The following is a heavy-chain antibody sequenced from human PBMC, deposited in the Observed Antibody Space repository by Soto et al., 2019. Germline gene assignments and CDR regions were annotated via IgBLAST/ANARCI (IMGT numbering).Heavy chain of an antibody. Sequence: QVQLVQSGAEVKKPGASVKVSCKASGYTFTGHYMYWVRQAPGQGLEWMAWISVYSGNTNYAQKFQGRVTMTTDTSTSTAYMELRSLRSDDTAIYYCATYSRGYYSYYGMDVWGQGTTVTVSS. V-gene: IGHV1-18*04. CDR3: ATYSRGYYSYYGMDV. CDR1: GYTFTGHY. J-gene: IGHJ6*02. CDR2: ISVYSGNT. D-gene: IGHD3-3*01.